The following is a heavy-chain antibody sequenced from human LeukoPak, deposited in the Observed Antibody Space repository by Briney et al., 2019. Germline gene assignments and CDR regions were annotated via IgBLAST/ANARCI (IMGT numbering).Heavy chain of an antibody. D-gene: IGHD3-22*01. Sequence: ASVKASCKASGYTFTSYGISWVRQAPGQGLEWMGWISAYNGNTNYAQKLQGRVTMTTDTSTSTAYMELRSLRSDDTAVYYCARDRGPAKFMGYDSSGYYFGDDFDHWGQGTLVTVSS. J-gene: IGHJ4*02. CDR1: GYTFTSYG. CDR3: ARDRGPAKFMGYDSSGYYFGDDFDH. CDR2: ISAYNGNT. V-gene: IGHV1-18*01.